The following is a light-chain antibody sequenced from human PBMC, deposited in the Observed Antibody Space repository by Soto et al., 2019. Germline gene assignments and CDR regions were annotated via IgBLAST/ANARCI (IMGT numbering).Light chain of an antibody. V-gene: IGKV3-11*01. CDR3: QQGGNWPLT. Sequence: EIVLTQSPATLSFSPGEGAAFSCRASQSVSSHLAWYQQKRGQAPRLLIYDASSRASGIPARFSGRGSGTDFTLTISYLEPEDFAIYYCQQGGNWPLTFGQGTRLEIK. CDR2: DAS. CDR1: QSVSSH. J-gene: IGKJ5*01.